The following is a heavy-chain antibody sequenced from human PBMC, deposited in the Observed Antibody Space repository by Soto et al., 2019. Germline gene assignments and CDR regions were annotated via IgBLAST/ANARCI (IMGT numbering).Heavy chain of an antibody. J-gene: IGHJ4*02. CDR2: ISAYNGKT. CDR3: ARYYSTWPFDF. V-gene: IGHV1-18*01. D-gene: IGHD2-2*01. CDR1: GYTFNTYG. Sequence: ASVKVSCKTSGYTFNTYGINWVRQAPGQGLELMGWISAYNGKTKYAQKFEGRVTMTRDASATTAYMELRSLRSDDTAIYYCARYYSTWPFDFWGQGSLVTVSS.